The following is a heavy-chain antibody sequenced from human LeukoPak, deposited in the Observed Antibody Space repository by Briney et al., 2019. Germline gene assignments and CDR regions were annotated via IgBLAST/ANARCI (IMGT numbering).Heavy chain of an antibody. CDR1: GFTFSNAW. CDR2: IKSKTDGGTT. D-gene: IGHD3-22*01. V-gene: IGHV3-15*01. CDR3: TTEGAYYYDSSGYSPFDY. Sequence: GGSLRLSCAASGFTFSNAWMSWVRQAPGKGLEWVGRIKSKTDGGTTDYAAPVKGRFTISRDDSKNTLYLQMNSLKTEDTAVYYCTTEGAYYYDSSGYSPFDYWGQGTLVTVSS. J-gene: IGHJ4*02.